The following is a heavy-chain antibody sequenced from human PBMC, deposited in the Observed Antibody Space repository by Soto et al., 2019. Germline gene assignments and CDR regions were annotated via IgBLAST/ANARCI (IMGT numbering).Heavy chain of an antibody. D-gene: IGHD1-26*01. CDR3: ARGPSGDKVDY. V-gene: IGHV4-30-4*01. CDR2: IYNSGST. CDR1: GGSINNNGYF. J-gene: IGHJ4*02. Sequence: PSETLSLTCTVSGGSINNNGYFWSWIRQPPGSGLEWIGHIYNSGSTHSNPSLKSRLTISVDTSKNQFSLKLSSVTAADTAVYYCARGPSGDKVDYWGQGTLVTVSS.